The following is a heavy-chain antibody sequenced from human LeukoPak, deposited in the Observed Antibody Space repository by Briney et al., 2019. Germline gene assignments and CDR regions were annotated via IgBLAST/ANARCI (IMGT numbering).Heavy chain of an antibody. J-gene: IGHJ4*02. CDR2: INHSGST. Sequence: SETLSLTCAVYGGSFSGYYWSWIRQPPGKGLEWIGEINHSGSTNYNPSLKSRVTISVDTSKNQFSLKLSSVTAADTAVYYCARGLPYYDYVWGSYRQPCYFDYWSQGTLVTVSS. D-gene: IGHD3-16*02. CDR1: GGSFSGYY. V-gene: IGHV4-34*01. CDR3: ARGLPYYDYVWGSYRQPCYFDY.